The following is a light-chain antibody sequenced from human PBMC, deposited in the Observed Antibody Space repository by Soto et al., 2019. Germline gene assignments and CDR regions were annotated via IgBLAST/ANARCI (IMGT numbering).Light chain of an antibody. CDR3: QQSYSSPYT. V-gene: IGKV1-39*01. J-gene: IGKJ2*01. CDR2: AAY. CDR1: QSISTY. Sequence: DIQMTQSPSSLSASVGDRVTISCRASQSISTYLNWYRQKPGKAPELLIYAAYSLQSGVPSRFSGSGSGTDFTLTISSLQPEEFSTYFCQQSYSSPYTFGQGTKLEIK.